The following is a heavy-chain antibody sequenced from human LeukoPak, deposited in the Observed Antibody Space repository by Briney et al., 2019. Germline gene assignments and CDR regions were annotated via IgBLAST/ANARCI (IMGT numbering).Heavy chain of an antibody. V-gene: IGHV3-23*01. Sequence: GGSLRLSCAASGFTFSSYGMSWVRQAPGKGLEWVSAISGSGGSTYYADSVKGRFTISRDNSKNTLYLQMNSLRAEDTAVYYCAKEGRRYYDSSGYYPVDYWGQGTLVTVSS. CDR3: AKEGRRYYDSSGYYPVDY. CDR2: ISGSGGST. J-gene: IGHJ4*02. CDR1: GFTFSSYG. D-gene: IGHD3-22*01.